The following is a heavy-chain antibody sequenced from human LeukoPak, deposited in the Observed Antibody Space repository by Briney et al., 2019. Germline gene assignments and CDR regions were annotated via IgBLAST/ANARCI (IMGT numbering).Heavy chain of an antibody. CDR3: ARGGSYSDDAFDF. CDR2: INTYNGNT. D-gene: IGHD1-26*01. Sequence: ASVKASCKASGYTFTSYGITWVRQAPGQGLEWMGWINTYNGNTNYAQKLQGRVTMAIDTSTSTAYMELRSLRSDDMAVYYCARGGSYSDDAFDFWGQGTMVTVSS. V-gene: IGHV1-18*03. CDR1: GYTFTSYG. J-gene: IGHJ3*01.